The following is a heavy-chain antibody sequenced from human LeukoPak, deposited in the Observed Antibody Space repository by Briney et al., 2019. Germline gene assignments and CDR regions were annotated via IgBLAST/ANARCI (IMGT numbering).Heavy chain of an antibody. V-gene: IGHV3-33*01. CDR1: GFTFSSYG. J-gene: IGHJ4*02. CDR3: ARESATNRTGWYFDY. D-gene: IGHD6-25*01. Sequence: GRSLRLSCAASGFTFSSYGMHWVRQAPGKGLEWVAVIWYDGSNKYYADSVKGRFTISRDNSKNTLYLQMNSLRAEDTAVYYCARESATNRTGWYFDYWGQGTLVTVSS. CDR2: IWYDGSNK.